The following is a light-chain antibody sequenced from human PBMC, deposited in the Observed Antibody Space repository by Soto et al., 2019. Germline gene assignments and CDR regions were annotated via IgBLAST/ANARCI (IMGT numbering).Light chain of an antibody. V-gene: IGKV1-5*01. CDR1: QSISSY. J-gene: IGKJ1*01. CDR2: DVS. Sequence: DIQMTQSPSSLSASVGDRVTITCRASQSISSYLNWYQQKPGQAPRLLIYDVSSLQSGVPSRFSGSGSATEFTLTISSLQPDDFATYYCQQYESYWTFGQGTKVDIK. CDR3: QQYESYWT.